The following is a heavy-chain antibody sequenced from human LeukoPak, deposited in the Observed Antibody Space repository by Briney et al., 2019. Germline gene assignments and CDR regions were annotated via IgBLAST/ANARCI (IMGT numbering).Heavy chain of an antibody. CDR1: GFTFSSYG. V-gene: IGHV3-30*02. Sequence: GGSLRLSCAASGFTFSSYGMHWVRQAPGKGLEWVAFIRYDGSNKYYADSVKGRFTISRDNAKNSLYLQMNSLRAEDTALYYCAKVHCGGDCYSGGFDYWGQGTLVTVSS. CDR3: AKVHCGGDCYSGGFDY. D-gene: IGHD2-21*02. J-gene: IGHJ4*02. CDR2: IRYDGSNK.